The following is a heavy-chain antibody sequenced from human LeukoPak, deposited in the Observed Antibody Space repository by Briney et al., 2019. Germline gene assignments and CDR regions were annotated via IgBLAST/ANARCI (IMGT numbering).Heavy chain of an antibody. V-gene: IGHV4-39*02. CDR2: IYYSGST. Sequence: PSETLSLTCTVSGGSISSSSYYWGWIRQPPGKGLEWIGSIYYSGSTYYNPSLKSRVTISVDTSKNQFSLKLSSVTAADTAVYYCERENYDYVWGSYRPTHWGQGTLVTVSS. J-gene: IGHJ4*02. D-gene: IGHD3-16*02. CDR1: GGSISSSSYY. CDR3: ERENYDYVWGSYRPTH.